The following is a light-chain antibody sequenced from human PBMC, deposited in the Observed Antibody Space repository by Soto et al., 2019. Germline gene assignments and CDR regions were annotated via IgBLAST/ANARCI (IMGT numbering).Light chain of an antibody. J-gene: IGKJ2*01. CDR3: LQYNSYSPYT. CDR1: QRISNW. CDR2: DAS. Sequence: DVPMTQSPSTLSASVGDRVTITCRASQRISNWLAWYQQKPGKAPKLLIYDASSLESGVPSRFSGSGSGTEFTLTISSLQPDDFATYYCLQYNSYSPYTFGQGTKVEIK. V-gene: IGKV1-5*01.